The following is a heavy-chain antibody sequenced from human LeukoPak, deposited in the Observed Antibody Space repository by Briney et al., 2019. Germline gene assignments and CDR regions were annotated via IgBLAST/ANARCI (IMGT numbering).Heavy chain of an antibody. Sequence: SETLSLTCAVYGGSFSDYYFTWIRQPPGKGLEWIGDINHSGNSSYNKSLKSRVTISVDTSKNQVSLELNSVTAADTAVYYCGMFAVIVGGGLDIWGQGTVVTDSS. CDR3: GMFAVIVGGGLDI. D-gene: IGHD1-26*01. CDR2: INHSGNS. CDR1: GGSFSDYY. J-gene: IGHJ3*02. V-gene: IGHV4-34*01.